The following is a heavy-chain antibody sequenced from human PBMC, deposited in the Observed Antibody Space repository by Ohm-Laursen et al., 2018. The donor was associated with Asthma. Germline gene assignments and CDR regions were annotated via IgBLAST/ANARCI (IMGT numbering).Heavy chain of an antibody. D-gene: IGHD1-26*01. V-gene: IGHV3-23*01. J-gene: IGHJ1*01. CDR1: GFTFSSYA. CDR3: ARIGPEWELPGREYSLHH. Sequence: SLRLSCSAPGFTFSSYAMSWVRQAPGKGLEWVSAISNSGGSTYYADSVRGRFTTSRDNARNSVYLQMNSLRAEDTALYYCARIGPEWELPGREYSLHHWGEGTLVTVSS. CDR2: ISNSGGST.